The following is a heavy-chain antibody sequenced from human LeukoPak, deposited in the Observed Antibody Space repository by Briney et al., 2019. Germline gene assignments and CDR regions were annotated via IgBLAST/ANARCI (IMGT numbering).Heavy chain of an antibody. CDR1: GFTFSSYG. D-gene: IGHD6-13*01. V-gene: IGHV3-30*03. J-gene: IGHJ4*02. CDR2: ISYDGSNK. Sequence: PGRSLRLSCAASGFTFSSYGMHWVRQVPGKGLEWVAVISYDGSNKYYADSVKGRFTISRDNSKNTLYLQMNSLRAEDTAVYYCARDRARVHLQMQLSLYYFDYWGQGTLVTVSS. CDR3: ARDRARVHLQMQLSLYYFDY.